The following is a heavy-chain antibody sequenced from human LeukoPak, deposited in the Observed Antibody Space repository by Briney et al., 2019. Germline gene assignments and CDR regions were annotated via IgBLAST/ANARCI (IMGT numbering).Heavy chain of an antibody. CDR2: IWYDGSNK. CDR3: ASTSGWYEPIDY. J-gene: IGHJ4*02. V-gene: IGHV3-33*01. CDR1: GFTFSSYG. Sequence: PGRSLRLSCAASGFTFSSYGMHWARQAPGKGLEWVAVIWYDGSNKYYADSVKGRFTISRDNSKNTLYLQMNSLRAEDTAVYYCASTSGWYEPIDYWGQGTLVTVSS. D-gene: IGHD6-19*01.